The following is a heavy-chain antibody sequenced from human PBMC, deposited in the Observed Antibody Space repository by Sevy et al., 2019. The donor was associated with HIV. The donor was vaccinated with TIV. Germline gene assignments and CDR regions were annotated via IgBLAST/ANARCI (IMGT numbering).Heavy chain of an antibody. Sequence: GGSLRLSCTVSGFIISNFAMHWVRQAPGKGLEWVAVTSYDGSHQYYADSVKGRLTVSKDNSRNILSLEMSSLRRDDTAVYYCARGENDDEFFQYWGQGTLVTVSS. V-gene: IGHV3-30*04. CDR1: GFIISNFA. J-gene: IGHJ1*01. CDR3: ARGENDDEFFQY. D-gene: IGHD1-26*01. CDR2: TSYDGSHQ.